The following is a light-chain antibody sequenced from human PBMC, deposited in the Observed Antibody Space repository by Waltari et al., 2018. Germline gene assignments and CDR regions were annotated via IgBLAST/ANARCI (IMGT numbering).Light chain of an antibody. CDR2: RTN. CDR3: LLFMSGDGIWV. V-gene: IGLV8-61*01. Sequence: QIVVTQEPSFSVSPGGTVTLTCGLSSGSVSTSFYPSWYQQTPGQAPRALIYRTNIRSSGVPDRFSGSILGNKAALTITGARADDESDYYCLLFMSGDGIWVFGGGTKLTVL. J-gene: IGLJ3*02. CDR1: SGSVSTSFY.